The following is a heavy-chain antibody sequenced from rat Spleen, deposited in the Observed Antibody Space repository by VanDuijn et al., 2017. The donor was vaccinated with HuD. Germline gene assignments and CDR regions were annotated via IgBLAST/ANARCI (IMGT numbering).Heavy chain of an antibody. CDR3: ARHSLYYYSRYIHEYFDN. CDR2: ITSGGSYT. CDR1: GFTFSSFA. Sequence: EVQLVESGGGLVQPGRSLKLSCAASGFTFSSFAMAWVRQAPKKGLEWIATITSGGSYTYYPDSVKGRFTISRDNAKTTLYLQMDSLRSEDTATYFFARHSLYYYSRYIHEYFDNWGQGVMVTVSS. V-gene: IGHV5S13*01. J-gene: IGHJ2*01. D-gene: IGHD1-2*01.